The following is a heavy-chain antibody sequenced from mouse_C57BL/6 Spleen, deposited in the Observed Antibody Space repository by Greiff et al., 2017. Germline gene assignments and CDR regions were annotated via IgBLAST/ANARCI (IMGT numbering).Heavy chain of an antibody. CDR2: FYPGSGSI. D-gene: IGHD2-3*01. CDR3: ARHGYDGYYEGFAY. V-gene: IGHV1-62-2*01. Sequence: QVQLQQSGAELVKPGASVKLSCKASGYTFTEYTIHWVKQRSGQGLEWFGWFYPGSGSIKYNEKFKDKATLTAEKSSSTVYMELSRLTSEDSAVYFCARHGYDGYYEGFAYWGQGTLVTVSA. CDR1: GYTFTEYT. J-gene: IGHJ3*01.